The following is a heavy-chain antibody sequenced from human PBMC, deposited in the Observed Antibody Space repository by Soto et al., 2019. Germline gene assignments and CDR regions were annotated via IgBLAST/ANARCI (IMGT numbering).Heavy chain of an antibody. CDR2: ISAYNGNT. CDR1: GYTFTSYG. CDR3: ARQQWELLRDYYYYGMDV. Sequence: QVQLVQSGAEVKKPGASVKVSCKASGYTFTSYGISWVRQAPGQGLEWMGWISAYNGNTNYAQKLQGRVTMTTDTSTSTAYMELRSLSSDDTAVYYCARQQWELLRDYYYYGMDVWGQGTTVTVSS. V-gene: IGHV1-18*01. J-gene: IGHJ6*02. D-gene: IGHD1-26*01.